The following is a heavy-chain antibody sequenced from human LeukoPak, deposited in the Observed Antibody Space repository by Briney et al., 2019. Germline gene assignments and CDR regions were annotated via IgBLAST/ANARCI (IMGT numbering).Heavy chain of an antibody. Sequence: GGSLRLSCAASGFTFSSYAMHWVRQAPGKGLEWVAVISYDGSNKYYADSVKGRFTISRDNSKNTLYLQMNSLRAEDTAVYYCARATIVRGTYDYWGQGTLVTVSS. CDR3: ARATIVRGTYDY. CDR1: GFTFSSYA. D-gene: IGHD3-10*01. J-gene: IGHJ4*02. CDR2: ISYDGSNK. V-gene: IGHV3-30-3*01.